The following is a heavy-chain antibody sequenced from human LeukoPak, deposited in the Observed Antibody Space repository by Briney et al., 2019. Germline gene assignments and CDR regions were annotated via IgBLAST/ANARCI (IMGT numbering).Heavy chain of an antibody. CDR3: ARRNAIFGVAPDY. CDR1: GYSFTSYW. D-gene: IGHD3-3*01. Sequence: GESLKISCKGSGYSFTSYWIGWVRQMHGKGLEWMGIIYPGDSDTRYSPSLQGQVTISADKSISTAYLQWSSLKASDTAVYYCARRNAIFGVAPDYWGQGTLVTVSS. CDR2: IYPGDSDT. J-gene: IGHJ4*02. V-gene: IGHV5-51*01.